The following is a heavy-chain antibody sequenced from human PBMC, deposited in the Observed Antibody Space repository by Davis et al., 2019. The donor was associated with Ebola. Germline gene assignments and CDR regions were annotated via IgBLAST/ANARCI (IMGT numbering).Heavy chain of an antibody. CDR1: GDSVSRYGTA. V-gene: IGHV6-1*01. Sequence: PSETLSLTCAISGDSVSRYGTAWNWIRQSPSRGLEWLGRTYYRSKWYFNYAESLEGRITVIPDTSKNQFSLKLSSVTAADTAVYYCARDLGSSSWGVDYYYMDVWGKGTTVTVSS. CDR3: ARDLGSSSWGVDYYYMDV. J-gene: IGHJ6*03. D-gene: IGHD6-13*01. CDR2: TYYRSKWYF.